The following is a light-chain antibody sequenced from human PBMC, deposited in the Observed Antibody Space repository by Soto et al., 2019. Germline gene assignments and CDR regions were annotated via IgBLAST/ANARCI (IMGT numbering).Light chain of an antibody. CDR3: QQYNSWPLT. CDR1: QSFSSW. CDR2: KAS. J-gene: IGKJ4*01. Sequence: IQMTQSPSTVSASVGDRVTITCRASQSFSSWLAWYQQKPGKAPKLLIYKASSLESGVPSRFSGSGSGTEFTLTISSLQPDDFATYYCQQYNSWPLTFGGGTKVEI. V-gene: IGKV1-5*03.